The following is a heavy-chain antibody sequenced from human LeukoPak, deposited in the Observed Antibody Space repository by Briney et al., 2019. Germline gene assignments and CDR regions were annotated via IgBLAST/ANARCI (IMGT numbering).Heavy chain of an antibody. Sequence: PGGSLRLSCAASGFTFSSYAMSWVRQAPGKGLEWVSAISGGGGSTYYADSVKGRFTISRDNSKNTLYLQMNSLRAEDTAVYYCAKERYYYDSSGYYNYWGQGTLVTVSS. CDR1: GFTFSSYA. CDR2: ISGGGGST. D-gene: IGHD3-22*01. CDR3: AKERYYYDSSGYYNY. V-gene: IGHV3-23*01. J-gene: IGHJ4*02.